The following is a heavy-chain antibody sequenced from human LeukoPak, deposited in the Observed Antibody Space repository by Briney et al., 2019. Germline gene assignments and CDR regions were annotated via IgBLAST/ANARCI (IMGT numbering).Heavy chain of an antibody. CDR2: IKEDGSGE. V-gene: IGHV3-7*02. J-gene: IGHJ4*02. D-gene: IGHD5-12*01. Sequence: GGSLRLSCAASGFRFSNYWMSWVRQAPGKGLEWVANIKEDGSGEHYVDSVKGRFTISRDNAKNSLYLQMNSLRAEDTAVYYCARVRATFSPHFDNWGQGTLVTVSS. CDR1: GFRFSNYW. CDR3: ARVRATFSPHFDN.